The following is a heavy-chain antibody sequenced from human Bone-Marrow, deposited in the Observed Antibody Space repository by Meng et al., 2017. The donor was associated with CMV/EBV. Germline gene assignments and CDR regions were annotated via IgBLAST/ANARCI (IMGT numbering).Heavy chain of an antibody. CDR3: ARTVGDGYNLVFDY. J-gene: IGHJ4*02. Sequence: SGPTLVKPTQILTLTCTFSGFSLGTSGMRVSWIRQPPGKALEWLALIDWDDDKFYSTSLKTRLTISKDTSKNQVVLTMTNMDPVDTATYYCARTVGDGYNLVFDYWGQGTLVTVSS. CDR2: IDWDDDK. V-gene: IGHV2-70D*14. CDR1: GFSLGTSGMR. D-gene: IGHD5-24*01.